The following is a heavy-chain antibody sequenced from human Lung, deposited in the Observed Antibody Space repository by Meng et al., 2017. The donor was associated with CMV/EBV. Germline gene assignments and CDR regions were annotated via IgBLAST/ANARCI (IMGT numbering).Heavy chain of an antibody. J-gene: IGHJ4*02. CDR2: IIPIFGTA. V-gene: IGHV1-69*05. D-gene: IGHD2-21*01. CDR3: ARAAQAYCGGDCSEFDY. Sequence: SXXVSXXASGGTFSSYAISWVRQAPGQGLEWMGGIIPIFGTANYAQKFQGRVTITTDESTSTAYMELSSLRSEDTAVYYCARAAQAYCGGDCSEFDYWGQGTXVTVSS. CDR1: GGTFSSYA.